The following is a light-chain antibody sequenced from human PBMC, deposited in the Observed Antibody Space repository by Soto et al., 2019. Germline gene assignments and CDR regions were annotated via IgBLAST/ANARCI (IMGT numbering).Light chain of an antibody. CDR2: AAS. J-gene: IGKJ2*01. CDR1: QSISSY. CDR3: QQSYSTPT. V-gene: IGKV1-39*01. Sequence: DIQMTQSPSSLSASVGDRVTITCRASQSISSYLNWYQQKPGKAPKLLIYAASSLQSGVPSRFSGSGSGTEFTLTISSLQPEDFATYYGQQSYSTPTFGQGTKLEIK.